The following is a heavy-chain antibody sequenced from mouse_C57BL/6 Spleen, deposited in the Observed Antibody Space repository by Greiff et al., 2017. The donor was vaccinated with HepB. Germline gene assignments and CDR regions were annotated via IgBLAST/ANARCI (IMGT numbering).Heavy chain of an antibody. Sequence: QVQLQQPGAELVKPGASVKMSCKASGYTFTSYWITWVKQRPGQGLEWIGDIYPGSGSTNYNEKFKSKATQTVDTSSSTAYMQLSSLTSEDSAVYYCARYLIYYYGSSSDYYAMDYWGQGTSVTVSS. CDR2: IYPGSGST. CDR1: GYTFTSYW. CDR3: ARYLIYYYGSSSDYYAMDY. J-gene: IGHJ4*01. V-gene: IGHV1-55*01. D-gene: IGHD1-1*01.